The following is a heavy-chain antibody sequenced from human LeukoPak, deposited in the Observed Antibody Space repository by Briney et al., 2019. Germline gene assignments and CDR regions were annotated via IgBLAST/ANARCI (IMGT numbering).Heavy chain of an antibody. D-gene: IGHD5-12*01. CDR3: AKVTDIVATELFDY. CDR1: GFIFSSYG. V-gene: IGHV3-30*02. Sequence: GGSLRLSCAASGFIFSSYGMRWVRQAPGKGLEWVAFIRYDGSNKYYADSVKGRFTISRDNSKNTLYLQMNSLRAEDTAVYYCAKVTDIVATELFDYWGQGTLVTVSS. J-gene: IGHJ4*02. CDR2: IRYDGSNK.